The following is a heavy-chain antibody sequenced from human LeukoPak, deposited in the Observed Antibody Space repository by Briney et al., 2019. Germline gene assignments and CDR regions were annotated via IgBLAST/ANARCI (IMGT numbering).Heavy chain of an antibody. CDR2: MNPNSGNT. Sequence: ASVKVSCKASGYTFTSYDINWVRQATGQGLEWMGWMNPNSGNTGYAQKFQGRVTMTRNTSISTAYMELSSLRSEDTAVYYCARNYDSSGYQLYYWDQGTLVTVSS. V-gene: IGHV1-8*01. D-gene: IGHD3-22*01. CDR1: GYTFTSYD. CDR3: ARNYDSSGYQLYY. J-gene: IGHJ4*02.